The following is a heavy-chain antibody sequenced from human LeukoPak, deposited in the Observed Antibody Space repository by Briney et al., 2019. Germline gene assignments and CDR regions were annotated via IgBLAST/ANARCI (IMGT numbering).Heavy chain of an antibody. D-gene: IGHD6-6*01. J-gene: IGHJ5*02. CDR1: GYSFTSYW. Sequence: GESLKISCKGSGYSFTSYWIGWVRQMPGKGLEWMGIIYPGDSDTRYSPSFQGQVTISADKSISTAYLQWSSLKASDTAMYYCARQIFGRYSSSVDNWFDPWGQGTLVTVSS. V-gene: IGHV5-51*01. CDR3: ARQIFGRYSSSVDNWFDP. CDR2: IYPGDSDT.